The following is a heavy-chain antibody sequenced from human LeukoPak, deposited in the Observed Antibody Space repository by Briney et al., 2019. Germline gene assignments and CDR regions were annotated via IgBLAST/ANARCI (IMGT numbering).Heavy chain of an antibody. Sequence: LAGGSLRLSCAASRFTFSSYGMHWVRQAPGKGLEWVAVISYDGSNKYYADSVKGRFTISRDNSKNTLYLQMNSLRAEDTAVYYCAKGGHDSSGWPYYYGMDVWGQGTTVTVSS. CDR3: AKGGHDSSGWPYYYGMDV. D-gene: IGHD3-22*01. CDR1: RFTFSSYG. V-gene: IGHV3-30*18. J-gene: IGHJ6*02. CDR2: ISYDGSNK.